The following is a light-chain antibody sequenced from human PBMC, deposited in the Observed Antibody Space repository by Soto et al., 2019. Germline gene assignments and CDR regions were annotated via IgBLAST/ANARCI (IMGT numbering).Light chain of an antibody. CDR1: QSVSSSY. J-gene: IGKJ1*01. Sequence: EIVLTQSPGPPSLSPGERATLFSRARQSVSSSYLAWYQQKPGQAPRPLIYGASSRATGIPDRFSGSGSGTDFTLTISRLEPEDFAVYYCQQYGSSPVTFGQGTKV. CDR3: QQYGSSPVT. CDR2: GAS. V-gene: IGKV3-20*01.